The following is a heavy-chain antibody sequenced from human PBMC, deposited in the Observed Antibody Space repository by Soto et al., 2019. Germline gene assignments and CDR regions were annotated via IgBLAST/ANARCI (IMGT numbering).Heavy chain of an antibody. J-gene: IGHJ6*02. V-gene: IGHV1-24*01. CDR1: GYTLTELS. Sequence: QVQLVQSGAEVKKPGASVKVACKLSGYTLTELSMHWVRQAPGKGLEWMGGFDPEDGESLYAQKFQGRVTMTHDTSTNAAYMELSSLTSEDTAMYYCATRFGESSDRYYHNGMDVWGQGTTVTVSS. D-gene: IGHD3-10*01. CDR3: ATRFGESSDRYYHNGMDV. CDR2: FDPEDGES.